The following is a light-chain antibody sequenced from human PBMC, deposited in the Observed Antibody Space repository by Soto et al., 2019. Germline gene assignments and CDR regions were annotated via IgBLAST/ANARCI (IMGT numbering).Light chain of an antibody. CDR2: GAS. J-gene: IGKJ2*01. Sequence: EIVLTQSPGTLSLSPGERATLSCRASQSVSSTYIAWYQRNPGQAPRLLIYGASNRATGIPDRFSGSGSGTDFTLTISRLEPEDFAVYFCQQYGRSPPFTFGQGTKVEIK. CDR3: QQYGRSPPFT. CDR1: QSVSSTY. V-gene: IGKV3-20*01.